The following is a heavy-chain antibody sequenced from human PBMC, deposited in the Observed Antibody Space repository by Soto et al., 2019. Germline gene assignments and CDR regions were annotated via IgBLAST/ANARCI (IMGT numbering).Heavy chain of an antibody. CDR2: INPSGGST. D-gene: IGHD2-15*01. J-gene: IGHJ3*02. CDR1: GYTFTSYY. V-gene: IGHV1-46*01. CDR3: ARAFDIVVVVAGDAFDI. Sequence: ASVKVSCKASGYTFTSYYMHWVRQAPGQGLEWMGIINPSGGSTSYAQKFQGRVTMTRDTSTSTVYMELSSLRSEDTAVYYCARAFDIVVVVAGDAFDIWGQGTMVTVS.